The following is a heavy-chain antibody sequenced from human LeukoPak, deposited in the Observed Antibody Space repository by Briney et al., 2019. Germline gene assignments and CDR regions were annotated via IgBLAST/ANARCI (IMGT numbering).Heavy chain of an antibody. CDR3: AKEVKLLPFDC. CDR1: EFTFNKYW. D-gene: IGHD4-23*01. CDR2: IQNDEIDK. V-gene: IGHV3-30*02. Sequence: GGSLRLSCIGSEFTFNKYWMNWVRQAPGKGLEWVAFIQNDEIDKFYADSVKGRFTISRDNSKNTLYLQMNSLRAEDTAVYYCAKEVKLLPFDCWGQGTLVTVSS. J-gene: IGHJ4*02.